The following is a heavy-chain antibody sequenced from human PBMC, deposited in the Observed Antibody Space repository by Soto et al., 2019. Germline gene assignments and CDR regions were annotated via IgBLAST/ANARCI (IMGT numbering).Heavy chain of an antibody. J-gene: IGHJ3*02. CDR1: GYTFTSYG. V-gene: IGHV1-18*01. D-gene: IGHD3-3*01. CDR3: ARRGDTLEGFIADDTFDI. Sequence: QVQLVQSGAEVKKPGASVKVSCKASGYTFTSYGITWVRQAPGQGLEWMGWITPYNGNTKYAQRLQGRATTTTEISTSTAYMELRSLRSDDTAVYFCARRGDTLEGFIADDTFDIWGQGTMVTVSS. CDR2: ITPYNGNT.